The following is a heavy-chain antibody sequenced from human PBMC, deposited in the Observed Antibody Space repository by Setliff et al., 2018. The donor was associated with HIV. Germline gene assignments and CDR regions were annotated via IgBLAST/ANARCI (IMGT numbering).Heavy chain of an antibody. V-gene: IGHV4-39*07. J-gene: IGHJ1*01. Sequence: PSETLSLTCTVSGGSISSSSYYWGWIRQPPGKGLEWIGNIFYSGSTYYSPSLQSRVTISEDTSRNQFSLRLSSVTAADTAIYYCARVPTSSWYVTTQRTKEYFHHWGQGTLVTVSS. CDR3: ARVPTSSWYVTTQRTKEYFHH. D-gene: IGHD6-13*01. CDR1: GGSISSSSYY. CDR2: IFYSGST.